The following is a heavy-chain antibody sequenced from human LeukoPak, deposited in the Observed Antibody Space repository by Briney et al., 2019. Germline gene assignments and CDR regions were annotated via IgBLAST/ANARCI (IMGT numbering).Heavy chain of an antibody. J-gene: IGHJ4*02. V-gene: IGHV3-66*01. CDR2: IYSGGST. CDR1: GFTVSSNY. D-gene: IGHD5-12*01. Sequence: GGSLRLSCAASGFTVSSNYMSWVRQAPGKGLEWVSVIYSGGSTYYADSVKGRFTISRDNSKNTLYLQMNSLRAEDTAVYYCARDKRLGGYDRVVDYWGQGTLVTVSS. CDR3: ARDKRLGGYDRVVDY.